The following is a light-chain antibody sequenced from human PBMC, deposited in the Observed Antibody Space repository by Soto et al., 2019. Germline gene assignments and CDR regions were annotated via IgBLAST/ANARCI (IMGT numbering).Light chain of an antibody. CDR3: QQYGRAPSFT. CDR2: GAS. Sequence: EIVLTQSPGTLSLSPGERATLSCRASQSVSSTYIAWYQQNPGQPPRLLIYGASSRATGIPHRFSGSGCGTDFTLTISRLEPEDFAVYFCQQYGRAPSFTFGQGTKVEIK. J-gene: IGKJ2*01. CDR1: QSVSSTY. V-gene: IGKV3-20*01.